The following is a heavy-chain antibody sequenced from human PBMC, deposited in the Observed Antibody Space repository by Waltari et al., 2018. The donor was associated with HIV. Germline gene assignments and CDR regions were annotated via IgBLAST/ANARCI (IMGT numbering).Heavy chain of an antibody. CDR1: EATFRGYS. D-gene: IGHD3-3*01. Sequence: EVHLVESGGGLVQPGGYLSLTCTACEATFRGYSLNWFRQAPGKGLEWISYISSRHSTMFYSDSVKGRFTISRDNAKNSLYLEMTNLRVEDTAVYYCATDFWSGHPDYWGQGTLVTVSS. CDR2: ISSRHSTM. CDR3: ATDFWSGHPDY. V-gene: IGHV3-48*01. J-gene: IGHJ4*02.